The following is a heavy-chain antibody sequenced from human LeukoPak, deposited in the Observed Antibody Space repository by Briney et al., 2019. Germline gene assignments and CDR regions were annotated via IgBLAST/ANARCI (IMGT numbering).Heavy chain of an antibody. CDR1: GGSFSGYY. CDR2: INHSGST. CDR3: ARSGTYGDYSFDY. V-gene: IGHV4-34*01. D-gene: IGHD4-17*01. Sequence: PSETLSLTCAVYGGSFSGYYLSWIRQPPGKGLEWLGEINHSGSTNYNPSLKSRVTISVDTSKNQFSLKLSSVTAADTAVYYCARSGTYGDYSFDYWGQGTLVTVSS. J-gene: IGHJ4*02.